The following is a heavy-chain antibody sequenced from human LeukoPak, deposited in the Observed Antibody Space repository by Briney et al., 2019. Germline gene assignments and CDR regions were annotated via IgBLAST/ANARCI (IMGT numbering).Heavy chain of an antibody. V-gene: IGHV3-48*01. Sequence: QSGGSLRLSCVGSGFTFSSYHMNWVRQAPGKGLEWVSYISSSSSTIYYADSVKGRFTISRDNAKNSLYLQTNSLRVEDTAVYYCARAQYYSDNTGYYYLHYWGQGTLVTVSS. CDR2: ISSSSSTI. CDR1: GFTFSSYH. CDR3: ARAQYYSDNTGYYYLHY. D-gene: IGHD3-22*01. J-gene: IGHJ4*02.